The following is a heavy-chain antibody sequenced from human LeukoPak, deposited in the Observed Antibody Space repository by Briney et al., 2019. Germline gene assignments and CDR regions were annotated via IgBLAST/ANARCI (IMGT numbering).Heavy chain of an antibody. V-gene: IGHV6-1*01. CDR3: ARGVVGVTTVFDY. CDR1: GDSVSSNSAA. D-gene: IGHD1-26*01. Sequence: TSQTLSLTCAISGDSVSSNSAAWSWIRQSPSRGLEWLGRTYYRSKWYNDYAVSVKSRITINPDTSKNQLSLQLNSVTPEDTAVYYCARGVVGVTTVFDYWGQGTLVTVSS. J-gene: IGHJ4*02. CDR2: TYYRSKWYN.